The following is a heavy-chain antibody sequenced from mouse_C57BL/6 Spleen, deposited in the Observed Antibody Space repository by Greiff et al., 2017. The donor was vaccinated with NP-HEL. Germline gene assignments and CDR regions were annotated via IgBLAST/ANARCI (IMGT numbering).Heavy chain of an antibody. V-gene: IGHV5-9*01. CDR3: ARHALNAMDY. J-gene: IGHJ4*01. CDR1: GFTFSSYT. CDR2: ISGGGGNT. Sequence: EVKVVESGGGLVKPGGSLKLSCAASGFTFSSYTMSWVRQTPEKRLEWVATISGGGGNTYYPDSVKGRFTISRDNAKNTLYLQMSSLRSEDTALYYCARHALNAMDYWGQGTSVTVSS.